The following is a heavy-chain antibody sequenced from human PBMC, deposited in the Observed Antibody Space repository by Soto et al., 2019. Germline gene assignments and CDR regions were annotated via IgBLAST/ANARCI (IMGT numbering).Heavy chain of an antibody. V-gene: IGHV4-34*01. CDR1: AGSFSGFY. CDR2: INHSGST. CDR3: ARGLYREGSGCAFGI. D-gene: IGHD2-8*01. J-gene: IGHJ3*02. Sequence: QVQLQQWGAGLLKPSETLSLTCAVYAGSFSGFYWSWIRQPPGKGLEWIGEINHSGSTTYIPSLKSRKTISVDTANNQFSLKLSSRTAADTAVYYCARGLYREGSGCAFGIWGQGTVVTVSS.